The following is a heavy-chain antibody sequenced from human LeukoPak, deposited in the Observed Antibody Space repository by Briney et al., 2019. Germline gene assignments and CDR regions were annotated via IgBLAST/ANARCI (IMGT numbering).Heavy chain of an antibody. CDR3: AKERYDGSGAAYDN. CDR2: IYTSGST. CDR1: GGSINIYY. D-gene: IGHD3-10*01. V-gene: IGHV4-4*07. Sequence: SETLSLTCTVSGGSINIYYWSWIRQPAGKGLEWIGRIYTSGSTSYNPSLKTRVTISVDTSKNQFSLKLSSVTAADTALYYCAKERYDGSGAAYDNWGQGTLVTVSS. J-gene: IGHJ4*02.